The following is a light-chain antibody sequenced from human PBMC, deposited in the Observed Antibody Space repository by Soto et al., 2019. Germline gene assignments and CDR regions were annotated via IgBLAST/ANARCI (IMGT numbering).Light chain of an antibody. CDR2: EVS. CDR3: SSYTTSNTLK. CDR1: SSDVGAYNY. Sequence: QSVLTQPASVSGSPGQSITISCTGSSSDVGAYNYVSWYQQLPGKAPKLMVYEVSKRPSGVSNRFSGSKSGNTAPLTISGLQAEDEADYYCSSYTTSNTLKFGGGTKVTVL. V-gene: IGLV2-14*01. J-gene: IGLJ3*02.